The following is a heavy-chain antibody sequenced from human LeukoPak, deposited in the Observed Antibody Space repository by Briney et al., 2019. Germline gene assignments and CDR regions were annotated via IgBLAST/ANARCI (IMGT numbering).Heavy chain of an antibody. D-gene: IGHD4-17*01. Sequence: ASVKVSCKASGGTFSSYAISWVRQAPGQGLEWMGIIHPSGGSTTSAQKFQGRVTMTRDTSTSTVYMELSSLRSEDTAVYYCARDYGDNNWFDHWGQGTLVTVSS. CDR2: IHPSGGST. V-gene: IGHV1-46*01. CDR3: ARDYGDNNWFDH. J-gene: IGHJ5*02. CDR1: GGTFSSYA.